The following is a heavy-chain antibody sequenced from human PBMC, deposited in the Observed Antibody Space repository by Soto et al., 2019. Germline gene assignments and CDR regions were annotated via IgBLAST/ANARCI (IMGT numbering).Heavy chain of an antibody. CDR1: GFTFSSYS. CDR3: ARKYYYDSSGYEVD. Sequence: EVQLVESGGGLVQPGGSLRLSCAASGFTFSSYSMNWVRQAPGKGLEWVSYISRSSSTIYYADSVKGRFTISIDNAKNSLYLQMNSLRAEDTAVYYCARKYYYDSSGYEVDWGQGTLVTVSS. CDR2: ISRSSSTI. V-gene: IGHV3-48*01. D-gene: IGHD3-22*01. J-gene: IGHJ4*02.